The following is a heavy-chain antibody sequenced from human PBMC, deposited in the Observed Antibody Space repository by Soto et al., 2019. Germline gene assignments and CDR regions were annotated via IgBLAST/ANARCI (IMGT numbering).Heavy chain of an antibody. CDR3: ARVKVGFGELDY. CDR2: INSDGSST. V-gene: IGHV3-74*01. CDR1: GFTFSSYW. J-gene: IGHJ4*02. Sequence: GGSLRLSCAASGFTFSSYWMHWVRQAPGKGLVWVSRINSDGSSTSYADSVKGRFTISRDNAKNTLYLQMNSLRAEDTAVYYCARVKVGFGELDYWGQGTLVTVSS. D-gene: IGHD3-10*01.